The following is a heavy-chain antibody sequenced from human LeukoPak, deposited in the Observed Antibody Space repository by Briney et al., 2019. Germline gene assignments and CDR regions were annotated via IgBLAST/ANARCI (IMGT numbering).Heavy chain of an antibody. CDR2: ISGSGDTT. J-gene: IGHJ4*02. CDR3: AKDRQYIAARPDY. Sequence: GGSLRLSCAASGFTFNSYALTWVRQAPGKGLEWVSAISGSGDTTSYADSVKGRFTISRDNSKNTLYLQMNSLRAEDTAVYYCAKDRQYIAARPDYWGQGTLVTVSS. V-gene: IGHV3-23*01. D-gene: IGHD6-6*01. CDR1: GFTFNSYA.